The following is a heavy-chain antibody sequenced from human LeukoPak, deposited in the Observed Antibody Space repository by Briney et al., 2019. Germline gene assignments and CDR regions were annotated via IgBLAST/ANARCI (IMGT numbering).Heavy chain of an antibody. CDR2: IYYRGSA. V-gene: IGHV4-39*01. D-gene: IGHD3-3*01. J-gene: IGHJ5*02. CDR3: ARLGRTYYDFWSGP. CDR1: GGSISSSTYY. Sequence: SETLSLTCTVSGGSISSSTYYWGWIRQPPGKGLEWIGTIYYRGSAYYNPSLKSRVTISVDTSKNQFSLKLTSVTAADTAVYYCARLGRTYYDFWSGPWGQGTLVTVSS.